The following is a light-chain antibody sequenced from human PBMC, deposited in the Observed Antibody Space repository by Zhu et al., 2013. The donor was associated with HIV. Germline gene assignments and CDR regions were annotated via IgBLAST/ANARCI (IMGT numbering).Light chain of an antibody. V-gene: IGKV1-5*03. Sequence: TQMTQSPSSLSASVGDRVTITCRASQSISTWLAWYQQKPGKAPKVLIYKASNLESGVPSRFSGSGSGTEFSLTISSLQPDDFATYYCQQYSTYLWTFGQGTKVEI. CDR2: KAS. CDR3: QQYSTYLWT. J-gene: IGKJ1*01. CDR1: QSISTW.